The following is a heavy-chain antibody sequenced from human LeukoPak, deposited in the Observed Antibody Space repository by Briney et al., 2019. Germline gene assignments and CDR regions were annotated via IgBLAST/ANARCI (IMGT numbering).Heavy chain of an antibody. D-gene: IGHD3-10*01. CDR2: IYTSGST. CDR3: ARATGYYYGMDV. CDR1: GGSISSGSYY. J-gene: IGHJ6*02. Sequence: SQTLSPTCTVSGGSISSGSYYWSWIRQPAGKGLEWIGRIYTSGSTNYNPSLKSRVIISVDTSKNQFSLKLSSVTAADTAVYYCARATGYYYGMDVWGQGTTVTVSS. V-gene: IGHV4-61*02.